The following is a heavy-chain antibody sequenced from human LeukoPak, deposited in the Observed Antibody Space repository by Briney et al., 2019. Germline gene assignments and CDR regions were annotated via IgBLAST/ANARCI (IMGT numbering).Heavy chain of an antibody. CDR2: IYYSGTT. J-gene: IGHJ6*02. D-gene: IGHD4-23*01. V-gene: IGHV4-59*01. CDR3: ARASSGTTVVTPSINYYYGMDV. CDR1: GGSISGSY. Sequence: PSETLSLTCTVSGGSISGSYCSWIRQPPGKGLEWIGYIYYSGTTNYNPSLNSRVTISVDTSKNQFSLKLSSVTAADTAVYYCARASSGTTVVTPSINYYYGMDVWGQGTTVIVSS.